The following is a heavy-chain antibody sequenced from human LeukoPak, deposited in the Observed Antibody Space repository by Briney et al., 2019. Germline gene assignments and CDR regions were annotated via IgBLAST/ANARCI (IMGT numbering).Heavy chain of an antibody. CDR3: ARSRDIVATITHWYFDL. CDR2: IKQDGSEK. V-gene: IGHV3-7*01. J-gene: IGHJ2*01. Sequence: AGGSLRLSCAASGFTFSSYWMSWVRQAPGKGLEWVANIKQDGSEKYYVDSVKGRFTISRENAKNTLYLQMNSLRAEDTAVYYCARSRDIVATITHWYFDLWGRGTLVTVSS. CDR1: GFTFSSYW. D-gene: IGHD5-12*01.